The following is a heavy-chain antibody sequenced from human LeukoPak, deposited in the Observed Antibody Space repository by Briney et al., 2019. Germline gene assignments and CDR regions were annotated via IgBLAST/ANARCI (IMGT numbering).Heavy chain of an antibody. J-gene: IGHJ6*02. V-gene: IGHV5-51*01. CDR2: IYPGDSDT. CDR1: GYSFTSYW. D-gene: IGHD2-2*02. Sequence: GGSLKISCNGSGYSFTSYWIGWVRQMPGKGLEWMGIIYPGDSDTRYSPSFQGQVTISADKSISTAYLQWSSLKASDTAMYYCARLLGYCSSTSCYSYYYGMDVWGQGTTVTVSS. CDR3: ARLLGYCSSTSCYSYYYGMDV.